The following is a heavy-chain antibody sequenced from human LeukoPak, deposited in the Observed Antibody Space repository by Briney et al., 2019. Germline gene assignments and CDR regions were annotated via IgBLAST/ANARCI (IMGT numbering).Heavy chain of an antibody. J-gene: IGHJ4*02. CDR3: ARATTGTPRGISDY. Sequence: ASVTVSFTASGYSFSSYYVHWVRQAPGQGLEWMGIINPSGGSTSHAQKFRGRVTMTRDTSTSTVYMELSSLTSEDTAVYYCARATTGTPRGISDYWGQGTLVTVSS. V-gene: IGHV1-46*01. D-gene: IGHD1-1*01. CDR1: GYSFSSYY. CDR2: INPSGGST.